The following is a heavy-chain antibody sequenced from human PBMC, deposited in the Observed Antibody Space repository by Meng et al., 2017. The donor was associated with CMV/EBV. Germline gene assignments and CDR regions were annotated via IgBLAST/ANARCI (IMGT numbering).Heavy chain of an antibody. Sequence: QVQLWQSGAEVKTPGSSVKVSCKASGGTFRSYVISWVRQAPGQGLEWMRGIIPIFGTANYAQKFQGRVTITADESTSTAYMELSSLRSEDTAVYYCAREGALAYFDYWGQGTLVTVSS. CDR2: IIPIFGTA. CDR3: AREGALAYFDY. CDR1: GGTFRSYV. V-gene: IGHV1-69*12. J-gene: IGHJ4*02. D-gene: IGHD5-12*01.